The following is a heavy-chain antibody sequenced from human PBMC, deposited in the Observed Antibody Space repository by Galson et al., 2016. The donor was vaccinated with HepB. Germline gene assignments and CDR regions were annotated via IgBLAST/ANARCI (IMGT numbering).Heavy chain of an antibody. CDR2: IVVGSGNT. J-gene: IGHJ4*02. CDR1: SFTFINTA. V-gene: IGHV1-58*01. Sequence: SVKVSCKASSFTFINTAVQWVRQARGQRLEWIGWIVVGSGNTDYAQKFQERVTITRDMSTSTAYMELSSLRSEDTAVYYCAADLGVYSVAYAYWGQGTLVTVSS. D-gene: IGHD2-21*01. CDR3: AADLGVYSVAYAY.